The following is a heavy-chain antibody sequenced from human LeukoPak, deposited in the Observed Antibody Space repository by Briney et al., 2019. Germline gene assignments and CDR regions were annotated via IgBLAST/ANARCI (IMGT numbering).Heavy chain of an antibody. Sequence: PGGSLRLSCAASGFTFSSYWMSWVRQAPGKGLEWVANIKQDGSEKYYVDSVKGRFTISRDNAKNSLYLQMNSLRAEDTAVYYCAKSAGGYYDSSGYSTNYYMDVWGKGTTVTVSS. CDR2: IKQDGSEK. D-gene: IGHD3-22*01. CDR1: GFTFSSYW. V-gene: IGHV3-7*01. J-gene: IGHJ6*03. CDR3: AKSAGGYYDSSGYSTNYYMDV.